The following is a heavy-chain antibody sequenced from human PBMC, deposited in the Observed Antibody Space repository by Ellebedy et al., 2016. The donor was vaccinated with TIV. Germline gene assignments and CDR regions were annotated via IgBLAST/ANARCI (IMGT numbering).Heavy chain of an antibody. Sequence: AASVKVSCKASGYTFTSYAMHWVRQAPGQRLEWMGWINVGNGNTKYSQKFQGRVTITRDTSASTAYMELGSLISEDTAVYYCATESLRSNNDAFDIWGQGTMVTVSS. D-gene: IGHD4-17*01. V-gene: IGHV1-3*01. CDR2: INVGNGNT. CDR1: GYTFTSYA. CDR3: ATESLRSNNDAFDI. J-gene: IGHJ3*02.